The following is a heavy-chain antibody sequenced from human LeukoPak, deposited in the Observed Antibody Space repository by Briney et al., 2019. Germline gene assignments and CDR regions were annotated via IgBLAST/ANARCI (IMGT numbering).Heavy chain of an antibody. D-gene: IGHD3-10*01. CDR3: ARDRELLSH. CDR1: GGSISTYH. J-gene: IGHJ3*01. Sequence: SETLSLTCTVSGGSISTYHWSWTRQPPGKGLEWIGYIFYSGGTNYNPSLQSRVTISVDRPKNQLSLKLSSVTAADTAVYYCARDRELLSHWGQGTMVTVSS. CDR2: IFYSGGT. V-gene: IGHV4-59*01.